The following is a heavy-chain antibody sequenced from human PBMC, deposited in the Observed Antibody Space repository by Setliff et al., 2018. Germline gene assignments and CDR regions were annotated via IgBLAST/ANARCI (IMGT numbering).Heavy chain of an antibody. Sequence: SETLSLTCTVSGVSISRHYWSWIRQPPGKGLEWIGSIYYRGSTKYNPSLKSRLTMSVDMSNNHLSLKMTSVTAADTAVYYCARDQGPYFDSSGYWFDPWGQGTLVTVAS. CDR1: GVSISRHY. J-gene: IGHJ5*02. CDR2: IYYRGST. V-gene: IGHV4-59*11. CDR3: ARDQGPYFDSSGYWFDP. D-gene: IGHD3-22*01.